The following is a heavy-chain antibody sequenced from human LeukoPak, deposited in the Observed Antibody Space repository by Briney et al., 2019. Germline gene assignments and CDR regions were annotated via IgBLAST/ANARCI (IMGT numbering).Heavy chain of an antibody. CDR1: GYTFTGYY. D-gene: IGHD2-2*03. CDR3: ARGSGYCSSTSCYGVNWFDP. Sequence: GASVKVSCKASGYTFTGYYMHWVRQAPGQGLEWMGWINPNSGGTSYAQKFQGRVTMTRDTSISTAYMELSRLRSDDTAVYYCARGSGYCSSTSCYGVNWFDPWGQGTLVTVSS. CDR2: INPNSGGT. J-gene: IGHJ5*02. V-gene: IGHV1-2*02.